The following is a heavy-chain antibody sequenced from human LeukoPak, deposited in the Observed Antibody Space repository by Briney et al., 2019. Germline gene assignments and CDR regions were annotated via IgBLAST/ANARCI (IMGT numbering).Heavy chain of an antibody. Sequence: ASVKVSCKASGYTFTSYGISWVRQAPGQGLEWMGWISAYNGNTNYAQKLQGRVTMTTDTSTSTAYMELRSLRSDDTAVYYCARLFITTSRYYYMDVWGKGTTVTISS. J-gene: IGHJ6*03. CDR3: ARLFITTSRYYYMDV. V-gene: IGHV1-18*01. D-gene: IGHD3-10*01. CDR1: GYTFTSYG. CDR2: ISAYNGNT.